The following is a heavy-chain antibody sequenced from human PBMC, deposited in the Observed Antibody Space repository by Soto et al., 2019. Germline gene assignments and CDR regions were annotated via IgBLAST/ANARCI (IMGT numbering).Heavy chain of an antibody. CDR3: ARQTSTGEIDY. V-gene: IGHV4-39*01. CDR2: IYYSGST. Sequence: SETLSLTCTVSGGSISSSSYYWGWIRQPPGKGLEWIGSIYYSGSTYYNPSLKSRVTISVDTSKNQFSLKLSSVTAADTAVYYCARQTSTGEIDYWGQGTLVTVSS. CDR1: GGSISSSSYY. J-gene: IGHJ4*02. D-gene: IGHD7-27*01.